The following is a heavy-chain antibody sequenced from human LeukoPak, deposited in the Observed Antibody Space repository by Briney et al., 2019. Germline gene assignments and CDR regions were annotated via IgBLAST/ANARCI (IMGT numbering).Heavy chain of an antibody. CDR1: GFTFSSYG. CDR2: ISYDGSNK. V-gene: IGHV3-30*18. Sequence: GGSLRLSCAASGFTFSSYGMHWVRQAPGKGLEWVAVISYDGSNKYHADSVKGRFTISRDNSKNTLYLQMNSLRTEDTAIYYCAKEDVVVITIRYFQHWGQGTLVTVSS. D-gene: IGHD3-22*01. J-gene: IGHJ1*01. CDR3: AKEDVVVITIRYFQH.